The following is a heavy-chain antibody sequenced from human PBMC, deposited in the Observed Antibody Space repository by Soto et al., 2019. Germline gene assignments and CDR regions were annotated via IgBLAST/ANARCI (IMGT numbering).Heavy chain of an antibody. CDR1: GFTLSSYA. CDR2: ISGSGGST. J-gene: IGHJ6*03. CDR3: AKDTKYYYGSGMDYMDV. V-gene: IGHV3-23*01. Sequence: GGSLRLSCAPSGFTLSSYAMSWVRQAPGKGLEWVSGISGSGGSTYYADSVKGRFTISRDNSKNTLYLQMNSLRAEDTAVYYCAKDTKYYYGSGMDYMDVGGKGTTVTVSS. D-gene: IGHD3-10*01.